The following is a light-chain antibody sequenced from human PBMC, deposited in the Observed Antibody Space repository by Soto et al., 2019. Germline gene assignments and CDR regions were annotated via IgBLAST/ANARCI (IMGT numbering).Light chain of an antibody. J-gene: IGKJ1*01. CDR2: DAS. CDR1: QTVSSF. Sequence: EIVLTQSPGTLSLSPGERATLSCRASQTVSSFLAWYQQRPGQAPRLLIYDASHRATGIPARFSGSGSGTDFTLTISSLEPEDFAVYYCQQRSNWPKTFGQGTKVDIK. V-gene: IGKV3-11*01. CDR3: QQRSNWPKT.